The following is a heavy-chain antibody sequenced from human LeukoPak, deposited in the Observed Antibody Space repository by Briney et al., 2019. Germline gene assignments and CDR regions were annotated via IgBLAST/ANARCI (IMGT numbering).Heavy chain of an antibody. CDR2: INHSGST. CDR1: GGSFSGYY. Sequence: PSETLSLTCAVYGGSFSGYYWSWIRQPPGKGLEWIGEINHSGSTNYNPSLKSRVTLSVDTSKNQFSLKLSSVTAADTAVYYCARANYSSGRDVGAQGTRVTVSS. J-gene: IGHJ6*02. V-gene: IGHV4-34*01. CDR3: ARANYSSGRDV.